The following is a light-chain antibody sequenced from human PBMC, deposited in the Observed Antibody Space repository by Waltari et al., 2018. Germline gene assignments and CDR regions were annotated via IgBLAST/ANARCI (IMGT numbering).Light chain of an antibody. CDR1: SSNIGSNL. J-gene: IGLJ3*02. V-gene: IGLV1-44*01. CDR2: RNN. Sequence: QTVLTQPPSASGTAGQRVPISCSGSSSNIGSNLVNWYQQLPGTAPKLLVYRNNQRPSGVPDRFSGSKSGTSASLSISGLQSEDEADYYCAAWDDSLSGKVFGGGTKLTVL. CDR3: AAWDDSLSGKV.